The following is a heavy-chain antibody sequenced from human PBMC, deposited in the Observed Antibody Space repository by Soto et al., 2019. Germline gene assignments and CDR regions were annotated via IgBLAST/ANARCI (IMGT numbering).Heavy chain of an antibody. CDR3: ARASLGYCSGGSCSGGEDDAFDI. Sequence: ASVKVSCKASGYTFTSYAMHWVRQAPGQRLEWMGWMNPNNGNTEYAQKFQGRVTMTRNTSISTAYMELSSLRSEDTAVYYCARASLGYCSGGSCSGGEDDAFDIWGQGTMVTVSS. D-gene: IGHD2-15*01. J-gene: IGHJ3*02. CDR1: GYTFTSYA. CDR2: MNPNNGNT. V-gene: IGHV1-8*02.